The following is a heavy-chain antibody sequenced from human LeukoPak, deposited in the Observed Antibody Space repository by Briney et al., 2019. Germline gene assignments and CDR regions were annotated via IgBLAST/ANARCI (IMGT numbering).Heavy chain of an antibody. CDR2: TSGSGGTT. Sequence: PGGSLRLSCAASGFTFSSYGMSWVRQAPGKGLQWVSATSGSGGTTYYTDSVKGRFTFSRDNSKNTLYLQMNSLRAEDTAMYYCARRDILTGYSDYWGQGTLVTVSS. J-gene: IGHJ4*02. D-gene: IGHD3-9*01. CDR1: GFTFSSYG. V-gene: IGHV3-23*01. CDR3: ARRDILTGYSDY.